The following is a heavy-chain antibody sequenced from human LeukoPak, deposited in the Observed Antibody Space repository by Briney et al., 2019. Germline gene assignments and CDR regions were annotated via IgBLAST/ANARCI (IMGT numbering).Heavy chain of an antibody. CDR3: ARAAGDYVWGSYCLGRWFDP. Sequence: ASVKVSCKASGGTFSSYAINWVRQAPGQGLEWMGGIIPIFGTANYAQKFQGRVTITADESTSTAYMELSRLRSEDTAVYYCARAAGDYVWGSYCLGRWFDPWGQGTLVTVSS. D-gene: IGHD3-16*02. J-gene: IGHJ5*02. V-gene: IGHV1-69*01. CDR1: GGTFSSYA. CDR2: IIPIFGTA.